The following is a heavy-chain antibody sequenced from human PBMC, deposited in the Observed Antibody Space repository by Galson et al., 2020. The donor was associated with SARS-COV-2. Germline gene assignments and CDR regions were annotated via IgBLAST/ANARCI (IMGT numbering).Heavy chain of an antibody. CDR1: GFTFSSYA. J-gene: IGHJ3*02. V-gene: IGHV3-30*04. CDR3: ARGGGSYWHAFDI. D-gene: IGHD1-26*01. Sequence: GGSLRLSCAASGFTFSSYAMHWVRQAPGKGLEWVAVISYDGSNKYYADSVKGRFTISRDNSKNTLYLQMNSLRAEDTAVYYCARGGGSYWHAFDIWGQGTMVTVS. CDR2: ISYDGSNK.